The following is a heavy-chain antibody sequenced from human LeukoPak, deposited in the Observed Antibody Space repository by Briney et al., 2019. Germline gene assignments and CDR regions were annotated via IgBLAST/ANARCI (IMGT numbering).Heavy chain of an antibody. D-gene: IGHD3-9*01. CDR2: IHRAGRT. V-gene: IGHV4-4*02. Sequence: PSETLSLTCAVSGVSISSSEWWIWVRQPPGQGLEWIGEIHRAGRTRYNPSLKSRVTISMDYSKNQFSLKLTSVTAADPAIYYCGKTDIYFNPIDYWGPGSLVTVSS. CDR1: GVSISSSEW. J-gene: IGHJ4*02. CDR3: GKTDIYFNPIDY.